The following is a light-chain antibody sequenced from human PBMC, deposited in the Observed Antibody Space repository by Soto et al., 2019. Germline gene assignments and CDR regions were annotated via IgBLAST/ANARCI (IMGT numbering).Light chain of an antibody. J-gene: IGKJ5*01. CDR2: DAS. CDR3: QQRYSWPIT. V-gene: IGKV3-11*01. Sequence: EIVLTQSPATLSLSRGERATLSCRASQSISSYLAWYQQKPGQAPRLLIHDASVSAAGIPARFSGSGSGTDFTLTISSLEPEDFEIYYCQQRYSWPITFGQGTRLEIK. CDR1: QSISSY.